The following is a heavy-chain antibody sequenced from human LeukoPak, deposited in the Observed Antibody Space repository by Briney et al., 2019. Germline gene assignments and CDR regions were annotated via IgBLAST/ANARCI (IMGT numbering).Heavy chain of an antibody. D-gene: IGHD4-17*01. V-gene: IGHV1-8*01. CDR3: ARTPPDYGIDY. CDR1: GYTFISYD. Sequence: ASVKVSCKASGYTFISYDINWVRQATGQGLEWMGWMGPNSGNTGYAQKFQGRITMTKSTSISTACMELSDLESEDTAVYYCARTPPDYGIDYWGQGTLVTVSS. J-gene: IGHJ4*02. CDR2: MGPNSGNT.